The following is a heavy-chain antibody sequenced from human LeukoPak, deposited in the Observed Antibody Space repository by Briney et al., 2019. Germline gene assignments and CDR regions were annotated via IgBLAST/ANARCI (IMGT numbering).Heavy chain of an antibody. CDR1: GYTLTELS. J-gene: IGHJ4*02. CDR2: FDPEDGET. V-gene: IGHV1-24*01. Sequence: ASVKVSCRVSGYTLTELSMHWVRQAPGKGLEWMGGFDPEDGETIYAQKFQGRVTMTEDTSTDTAYMELSSLRSEDTAVYYCATGRVGGDILGYFDYWGQGTLVTVSS. D-gene: IGHD3-9*01. CDR3: ATGRVGGDILGYFDY.